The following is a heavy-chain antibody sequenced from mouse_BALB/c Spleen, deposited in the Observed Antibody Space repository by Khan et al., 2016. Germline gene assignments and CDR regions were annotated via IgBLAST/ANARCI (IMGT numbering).Heavy chain of an antibody. D-gene: IGHD4-1*01. J-gene: IGHJ4*01. CDR1: GFTFSSYT. Sequence: EVELVESGGGLVKPGGSLKLSCAASGFTFSSYTMSWVRQTPEKRLEWVATISSGGGNTYYPDRVKGRFTIPRDNAKNHLYLQMSSLRSEGTAVYYCARWELGRDYAMDYWGQGTSVTVSS. CDR3: ARWELGRDYAMDY. CDR2: ISSGGGNT. V-gene: IGHV5-9*03.